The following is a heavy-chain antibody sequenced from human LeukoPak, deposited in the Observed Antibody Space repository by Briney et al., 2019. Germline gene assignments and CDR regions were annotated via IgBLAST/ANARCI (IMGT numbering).Heavy chain of an antibody. CDR2: INHSGST. Sequence: PSETLSLTCAVYGGSFSGYYWSWIRQPPGKGLEWIGEINHSGSTNYNPSLKSRVTISVDTSKNQFSLKLSSVTAADTAVYSCARGPQGYCSGGSCHGGWFDPWGQGTLVTVSS. V-gene: IGHV4-34*01. D-gene: IGHD2-15*01. J-gene: IGHJ5*02. CDR1: GGSFSGYY. CDR3: ARGPQGYCSGGSCHGGWFDP.